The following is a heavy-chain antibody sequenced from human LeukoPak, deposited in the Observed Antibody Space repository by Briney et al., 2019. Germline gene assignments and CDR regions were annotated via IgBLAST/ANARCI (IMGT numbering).Heavy chain of an antibody. CDR1: GGSISSSSYY. J-gene: IGHJ3*02. Sequence: PSETLSLTCAVSGGSISSSSYYWGWIRQPPGKGLEWIGSMYYSGTSFYNSSLNSRVTMSVDTSRNQFSLRLSSVTAADTALYYCARQAIEYLSDPFDIWGRGTMVTVSS. V-gene: IGHV4-39*01. CDR2: MYYSGTS. CDR3: ARQAIEYLSDPFDI. D-gene: IGHD2/OR15-2a*01.